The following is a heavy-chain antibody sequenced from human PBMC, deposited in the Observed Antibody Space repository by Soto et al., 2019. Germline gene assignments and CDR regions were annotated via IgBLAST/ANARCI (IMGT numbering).Heavy chain of an antibody. CDR2: INPNSGGT. J-gene: IGHJ4*02. Sequence: GSVKVSCKASGYTFSDYYIHWVRQAPGQGLEWMGWINPNSGGTKYAQKFQGGVTMTRDTSITTAYMVLSRLRSGDTAVYSCAREPATAKPEGVDFWGQGTLFTVS. CDR3: AREPATAKPEGVDF. CDR1: GYTFSDYY. D-gene: IGHD1-1*01. V-gene: IGHV1-2*02.